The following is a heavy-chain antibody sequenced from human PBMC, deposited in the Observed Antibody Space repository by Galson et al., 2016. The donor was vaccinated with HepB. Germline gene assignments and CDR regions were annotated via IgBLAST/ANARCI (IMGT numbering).Heavy chain of an antibody. CDR2: IHPNSGGT. CDR3: ARILGSSWYSGGYYYGMDV. Sequence: SVKVSCKASGYTFTDYYLHWVRQAPGQGLEWMGRIHPNSGGTNYAQKFQGRVTMTTDTSTSTAYMELRSLRSDDTAVYYCARILGSSWYSGGYYYGMDVWGQGTTVTVSS. V-gene: IGHV1-2*06. D-gene: IGHD6-13*01. J-gene: IGHJ6*02. CDR1: GYTFTDYY.